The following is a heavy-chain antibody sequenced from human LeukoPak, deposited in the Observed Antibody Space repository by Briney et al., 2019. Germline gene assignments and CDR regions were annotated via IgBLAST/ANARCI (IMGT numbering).Heavy chain of an antibody. CDR2: IYYSGST. Sequence: SETLSLTCTVSGGSISSSSYYWGWIRQPPGKGLEWIGSIYYSGSTYYNPSLKSRVTISVDTSKNQFSLKLSSVTAADTAVYYCASGGVDIVALDYWGQGTLVTVSS. CDR1: GGSISSSSYY. J-gene: IGHJ4*02. V-gene: IGHV4-39*07. CDR3: ASGGVDIVALDY. D-gene: IGHD5-12*01.